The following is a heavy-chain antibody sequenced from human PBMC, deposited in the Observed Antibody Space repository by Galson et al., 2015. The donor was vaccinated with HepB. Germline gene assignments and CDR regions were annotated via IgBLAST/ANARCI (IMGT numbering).Heavy chain of an antibody. CDR3: ARVQTVTTSPAVTSDWYFDL. Sequence: SETLYLTCTVSGGSISGYYWSWIRQPPGKGLEWIGDIYSSGSTNYNPSLKSRVTISVDTSKNHFSLKLISVTDADTAVYYCARVQTVTTSPAVTSDWYFDLCLRCTLVTLSS. D-gene: IGHD4-17*01. V-gene: IGHV4-59*01. CDR1: GGSISGYY. J-gene: IGHJ2*01. CDR2: IYSSGST.